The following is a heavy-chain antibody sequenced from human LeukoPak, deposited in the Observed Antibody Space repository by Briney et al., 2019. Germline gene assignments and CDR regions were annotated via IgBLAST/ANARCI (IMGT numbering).Heavy chain of an antibody. CDR2: INHSGST. D-gene: IGHD2-2*01. Sequence: SETLSLTCAVYGGSFSGYYWSWIRQPPGKGLEWIGEINHSGSTNYNPSLKSRVTISVDTSKNQFSLKLSSVTAADTAVYYRARQYCSSTSCLFDYWGQGTLVTVSS. J-gene: IGHJ4*02. V-gene: IGHV4-34*01. CDR1: GGSFSGYY. CDR3: ARQYCSSTSCLFDY.